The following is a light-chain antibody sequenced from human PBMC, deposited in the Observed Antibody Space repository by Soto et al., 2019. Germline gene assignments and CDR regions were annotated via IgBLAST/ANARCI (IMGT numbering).Light chain of an antibody. Sequence: ILLTQAPGTLSLSPGQRASLSCRASQSLSSNYLAWYQQKPGQAPRLLIYGVSSRATGVPVSFSGSGSGTDFTLTISRLEPEDFAVYYCQQYVSAPITFGQGTRLE. J-gene: IGKJ5*01. CDR2: GVS. CDR1: QSLSSNY. CDR3: QQYVSAPIT. V-gene: IGKV3-20*01.